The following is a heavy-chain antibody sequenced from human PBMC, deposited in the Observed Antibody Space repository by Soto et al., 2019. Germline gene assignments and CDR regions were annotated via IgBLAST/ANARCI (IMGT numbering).Heavy chain of an antibody. J-gene: IGHJ4*02. V-gene: IGHV4-30-4*01. CDR3: ARSSLEPLHFDY. CDR1: GGSIISGDYY. D-gene: IGHD1-1*01. Sequence: SETLSLTCTVSGGSIISGDYYWSWIRQPPGKGLEWIGYIYYSGSTYYNPSLKSRVTISVDTSKNQFSLKLSSVTAADTAVYYCARSSLEPLHFDYWGQGTLVTVSS. CDR2: IYYSGST.